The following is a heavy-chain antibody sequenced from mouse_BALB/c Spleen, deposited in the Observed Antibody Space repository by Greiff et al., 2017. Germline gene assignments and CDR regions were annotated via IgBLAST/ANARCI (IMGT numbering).Heavy chain of an antibody. J-gene: IGHJ2*01. CDR1: GFSLTSYG. CDR2: IWSGGST. D-gene: IGHD1-1*01. CDR3: ARITTVYYFDY. Sequence: QVQLQQSGPGLVQPSQSLSITCTVSGFSLTSYGVHWVRQSPGKGLEWLGVIWSGGSTDYNAAFISRLSISKDNSKSQVFFKMNSLQADDTAIYYCARITTVYYFDYWGQGTTLTVSS. V-gene: IGHV2-4-1*01.